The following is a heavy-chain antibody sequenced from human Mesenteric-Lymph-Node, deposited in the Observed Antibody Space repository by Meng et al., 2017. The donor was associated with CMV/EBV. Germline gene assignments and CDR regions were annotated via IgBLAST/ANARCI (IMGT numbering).Heavy chain of an antibody. CDR2: ITSSGSTI. Sequence: GGSLRLSCAASGFTFSSYEMNWVRQAPGKGLEWVSYITSSGSTIYYADSVKGRFTISRDNAKNSLYLQMNSLRVEDTAVYYCARALPAHLYYYYGMDVWGQGTTVTVSS. D-gene: IGHD2-15*01. V-gene: IGHV3-48*03. CDR1: GFTFSSYE. CDR3: ARALPAHLYYYYGMDV. J-gene: IGHJ6*02.